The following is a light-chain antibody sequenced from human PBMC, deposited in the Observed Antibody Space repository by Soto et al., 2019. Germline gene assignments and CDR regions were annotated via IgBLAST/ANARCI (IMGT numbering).Light chain of an antibody. CDR3: AAWDVSLVV. CDR1: SSNIGTNT. V-gene: IGLV1-44*01. J-gene: IGLJ2*01. Sequence: QSVLTQPPSASGTPGQSGTISCSGSSSNIGTNTVIWYQQLPGAAPKLLIYSDNQRPSGVPDRFAGSKSGTSASLAISGLQSEDEADYYCAAWDVSLVVFGGGTKLTVL. CDR2: SDN.